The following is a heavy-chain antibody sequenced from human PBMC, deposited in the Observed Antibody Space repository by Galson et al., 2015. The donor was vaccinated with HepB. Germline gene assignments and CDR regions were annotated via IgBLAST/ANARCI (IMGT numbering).Heavy chain of an antibody. D-gene: IGHD6-13*01. V-gene: IGHV5-51*01. CDR1: GYSFTRYW. Sequence: QSGAEVKKPRESLKISCKGSGYSFTRYWIGWVRQMPGKGLEWMGIIYPGDSDTRYSPSFQGQVTISADKSISTAYLQWSSLKASDTATYYCARHTLTAAVRVDYWGQGTLVTVSS. J-gene: IGHJ4*02. CDR3: ARHTLTAAVRVDY. CDR2: IYPGDSDT.